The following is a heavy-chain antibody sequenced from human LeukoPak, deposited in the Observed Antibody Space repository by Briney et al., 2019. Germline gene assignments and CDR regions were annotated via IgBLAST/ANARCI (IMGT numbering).Heavy chain of an antibody. V-gene: IGHV4-34*01. CDR1: GGSFSGYY. CDR2: INHSGST. D-gene: IGHD7-27*01. Sequence: SETLSLTCAVYGGSFSGYYWSWIRQPPGKGLEWIGEINHSGSTNYNPSLKSRVTISVDTSKNQFSLRLSSVTAADTAVYYCARAAAGDSDYWGQGTLVTVSS. CDR3: ARAAAGDSDY. J-gene: IGHJ4*02.